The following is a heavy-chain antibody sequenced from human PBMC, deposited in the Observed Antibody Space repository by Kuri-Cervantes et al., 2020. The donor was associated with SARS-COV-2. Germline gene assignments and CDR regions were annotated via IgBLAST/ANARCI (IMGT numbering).Heavy chain of an antibody. CDR2: ITWDGGST. CDR3: AKVFGVGSNIKYFDY. D-gene: IGHD3-10*02. CDR1: GFTLDDYG. V-gene: IGHV3-43D*03. J-gene: IGHJ4*02. Sequence: GESLKISCAASGFTLDDYGMYWVRQAPGKGLEWVSCITWDGGSTFYADSVKGRFTISRDSSKNSLYLQMTSLRLEDTALYYCAKVFGVGSNIKYFDYWGQGTLVTVSS.